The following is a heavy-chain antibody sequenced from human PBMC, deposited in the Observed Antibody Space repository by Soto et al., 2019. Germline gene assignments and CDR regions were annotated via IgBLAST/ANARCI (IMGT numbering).Heavy chain of an antibody. CDR2: XSXXXXXT. D-gene: IGHD3-10*01. CDR3: AYGLPGAFDI. Sequence: ASVKVSCKASGYTFTSYGISWVRQAPGQGLEXXGXXSXXXXXTXXAQKLQGRVTMTTDTSTSTAYMELRSLRSDDTAVYYCAYGLPGAFDIWGQGTIVTASS. J-gene: IGHJ3*02. V-gene: IGHV1-18*04. CDR1: GYTFTSYG.